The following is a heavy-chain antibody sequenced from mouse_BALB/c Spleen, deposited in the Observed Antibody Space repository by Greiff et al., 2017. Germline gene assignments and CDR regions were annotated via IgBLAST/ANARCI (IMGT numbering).Heavy chain of an antibody. CDR2: ISSGGSYT. D-gene: IGHD1-1*01. Sequence: EVQRVESGGGLVKPGGSLKLSCAASGFTFSSYAMSWVRQSPEKRLEWVAEISSGGSYTYYPDTVTGRFTISRDNAKNTLYLEMSSLRSEDTAMYYCARALYYYEAMDYWGQGTSVTVSS. CDR1: GFTFSSYA. V-gene: IGHV5-9-4*01. J-gene: IGHJ4*01. CDR3: ARALYYYEAMDY.